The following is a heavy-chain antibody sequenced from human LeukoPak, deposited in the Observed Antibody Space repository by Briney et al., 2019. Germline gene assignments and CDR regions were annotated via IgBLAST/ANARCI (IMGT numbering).Heavy chain of an antibody. Sequence: GGSLRLSCAASGSTFSSYAMSWVRQAPEKGLEWVSAISGSGGSTYYADSVKGRFTISRDNSKNTLYLQMNSLRAEDTAVYYCAKAIQLWPLDYWGQGTLVTVSS. CDR2: ISGSGGST. J-gene: IGHJ4*02. CDR1: GSTFSSYA. D-gene: IGHD5-18*01. CDR3: AKAIQLWPLDY. V-gene: IGHV3-23*01.